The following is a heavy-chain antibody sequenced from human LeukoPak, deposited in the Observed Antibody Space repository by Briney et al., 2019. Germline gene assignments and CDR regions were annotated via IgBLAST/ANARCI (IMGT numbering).Heavy chain of an antibody. CDR2: IKQDGSEK. V-gene: IGHV3-7*03. CDR1: GFTFSSYW. D-gene: IGHD1-26*01. CDR3: ARVEWELPGPFDY. Sequence: GGSLRLSCAASGFTFSSYWMSWVRQGPGKGLEWVANIKQDGSEKYYVDSVKGRFTISRDNAKNSLYLQMNSLRAEDTAVYYCARVEWELPGPFDYWGQGTLVTASS. J-gene: IGHJ4*02.